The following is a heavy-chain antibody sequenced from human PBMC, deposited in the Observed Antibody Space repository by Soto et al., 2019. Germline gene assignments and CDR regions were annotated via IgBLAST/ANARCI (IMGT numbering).Heavy chain of an antibody. CDR2: MNPNSGNP. J-gene: IGHJ6*02. CDR1: GYTFTSYD. V-gene: IGHV1-8*01. D-gene: IGHD2-15*01. Sequence: ASVKVSCKASGYTFTSYDINWVRQATGQGLEWMGWMNPNSGNPGYAQKFQGRVTMTRNTSISTAYMELSSLRSEDTAVYYCARGQGYCSGGSCYYYYYGMDVWGQGTTVTVSS. CDR3: ARGQGYCSGGSCYYYYYGMDV.